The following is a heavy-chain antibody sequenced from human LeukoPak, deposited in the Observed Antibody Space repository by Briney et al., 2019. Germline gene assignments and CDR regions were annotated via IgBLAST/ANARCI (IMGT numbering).Heavy chain of an antibody. CDR3: ARGPVPAASYYYYYYMDV. J-gene: IGHJ6*03. Sequence: SQTLSLTCTVPGGSISSGGYYWSWIRQHPGKRLEWIGYIYYSGSTYYNPSLKSRVTISVDTSKNQFSLKLSSVTAADTAVYYCARGPVPAASYYYYYYMDVWGKGTTVTVSS. D-gene: IGHD2-2*01. CDR1: GGSISSGGYY. CDR2: IYYSGST. V-gene: IGHV4-31*03.